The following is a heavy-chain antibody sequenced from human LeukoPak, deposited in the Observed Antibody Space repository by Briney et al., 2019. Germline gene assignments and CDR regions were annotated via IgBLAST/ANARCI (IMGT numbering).Heavy chain of an antibody. V-gene: IGHV4-4*02. D-gene: IGHD5-18*01. CDR1: GGSISSSNW. Sequence: PSGTQSLTCAVSGGSISSSNWWSWVRQPPGKGLEWIGEIYHSGSTNYNPSLKSRVTISVDKSKNQFSLKLSSVTAADTAVYYCARDRADTAILSGGVDIWGQGTMVTVSS. CDR2: IYHSGST. CDR3: ARDRADTAILSGGVDI. J-gene: IGHJ3*02.